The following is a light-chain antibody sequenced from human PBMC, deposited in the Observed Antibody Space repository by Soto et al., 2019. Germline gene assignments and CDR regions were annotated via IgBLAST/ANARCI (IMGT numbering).Light chain of an antibody. CDR2: EVS. V-gene: IGLV2-8*01. J-gene: IGLJ2*01. CDR1: SSDVGGYDY. Sequence: QSVLTQPPSASGSPGQSVTISCTGTSSDVGGYDYVSWYQQHPGKAPKLMIFEVSKRPSGVPDRFSGSKSGNTASLTVSGLQAEDEAEYYCSSYAGSNILVFGGGTKVTGL. CDR3: SSYAGSNILV.